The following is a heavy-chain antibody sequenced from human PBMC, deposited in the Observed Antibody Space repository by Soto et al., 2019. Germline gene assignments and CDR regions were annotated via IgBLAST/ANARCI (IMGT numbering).Heavy chain of an antibody. J-gene: IGHJ4*02. D-gene: IGHD3-9*01. CDR1: GGSISSGGYY. CDR3: ARRFVDILTGPYQWDY. Sequence: QVQLQESGPGLVKPSQTLSLTCTVSGGSISSGGYYWSWIRQHPGKGLEWIGYIYYSGSTYYNPYLKSRVTISVDTSKNQFSLKLSSVTAADTAVYYCARRFVDILTGPYQWDYWGQVTLVTVSS. V-gene: IGHV4-31*03. CDR2: IYYSGST.